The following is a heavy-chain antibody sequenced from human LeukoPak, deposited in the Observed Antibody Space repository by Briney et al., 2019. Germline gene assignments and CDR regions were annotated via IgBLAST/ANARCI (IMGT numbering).Heavy chain of an antibody. D-gene: IGHD1-14*01. V-gene: IGHV4-59*12. CDR2: IYYSGST. CDR3: ARALPQTNAFGY. Sequence: SETLSLTCTVSGGSISSYYWSWIRQPPGKGLEWIGYIYYSGSTNYNPSLKSRVTISVDTSKNQFSLKLSSVTAADTAVYYCARALPQTNAFGYWGQGTLVTVSS. J-gene: IGHJ4*02. CDR1: GGSISSYY.